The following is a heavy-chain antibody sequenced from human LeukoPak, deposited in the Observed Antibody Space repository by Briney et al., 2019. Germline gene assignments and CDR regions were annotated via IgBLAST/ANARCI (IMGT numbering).Heavy chain of an antibody. CDR2: ITSSGSTI. CDR1: GFTFSSYS. V-gene: IGHV3-48*01. J-gene: IGHJ4*02. D-gene: IGHD2-2*01. Sequence: GGSLRLSCAASGFTFSSYSMNWVRQAPGKGLEWVSHITSSGSTIYYADSVKGRFTISRDNAKNSLYLQMNSLRAEDTAVYYCAKGYCRGNSCYDDRGAFDYWGQGTLVTVSS. CDR3: AKGYCRGNSCYDDRGAFDY.